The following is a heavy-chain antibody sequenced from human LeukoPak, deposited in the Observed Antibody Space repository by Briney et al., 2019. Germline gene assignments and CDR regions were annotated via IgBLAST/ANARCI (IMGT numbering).Heavy chain of an antibody. Sequence: SGGSLRLSCAASGFTFSTYTMNWIRQAPGKGLEWVASISNGSIYTFYVDSVKGRFTISRDNAEKSLFLQMNSLRDEDTAVYYCARDLMGASGYAGYWGQGTLVTVSS. CDR2: ISNGSIYT. CDR3: ARDLMGASGYAGY. J-gene: IGHJ4*02. D-gene: IGHD5-12*01. V-gene: IGHV3-21*01. CDR1: GFTFSTYT.